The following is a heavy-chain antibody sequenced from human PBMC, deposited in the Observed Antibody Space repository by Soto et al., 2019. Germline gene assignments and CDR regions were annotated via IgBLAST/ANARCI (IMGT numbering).Heavy chain of an antibody. J-gene: IGHJ3*02. CDR2: ISWESGTK. Sequence: HPGGSLRLSCAASGFTFDDHGMHWVRQAPGKGLEWVSGISWESGTKGFAPSVRGRFTISRDNAKNSLDLEMNSLKPEDTALYFCARDRTEQIVGGFDIWGQGTMVTVSS. V-gene: IGHV3-9*01. D-gene: IGHD6-6*01. CDR1: GFTFDDHG. CDR3: ARDRTEQIVGGFDI.